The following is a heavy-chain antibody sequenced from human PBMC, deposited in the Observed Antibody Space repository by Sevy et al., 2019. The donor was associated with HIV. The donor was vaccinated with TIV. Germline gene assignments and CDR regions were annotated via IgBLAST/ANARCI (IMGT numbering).Heavy chain of an antibody. V-gene: IGHV3-33*08. CDR1: GFTFSSYG. CDR2: IWYDGSNK. Sequence: GGSLRLSCVASGFTFSSYGMHWVRQAPGKGLEWVAVIWYDGSNKYYADSVKGRFTISRDNSKNTLYLQMNSLRAEDTAVYCGAWVSYDFPYWGQGTLVTVSS. D-gene: IGHD3-3*01. CDR3: AWVSYDFPY. J-gene: IGHJ4*02.